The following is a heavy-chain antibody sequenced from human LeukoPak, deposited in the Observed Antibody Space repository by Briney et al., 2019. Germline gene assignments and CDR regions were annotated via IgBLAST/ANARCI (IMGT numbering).Heavy chain of an antibody. CDR3: AREGLPYSGDH. J-gene: IGHJ4*02. CDR2: IKGDGSEI. D-gene: IGHD4-11*01. Sequence: TGGSLRLSCAASGFSFSTYWMRWARQTPGKGLEWVANIKGDGSEINYVDSVKGRFTISRDNAKSSLSLQMNSLTADDTGAYYCAREGLPYSGDHWGQGTLVTVSS. V-gene: IGHV3-7*01. CDR1: GFSFSTYW.